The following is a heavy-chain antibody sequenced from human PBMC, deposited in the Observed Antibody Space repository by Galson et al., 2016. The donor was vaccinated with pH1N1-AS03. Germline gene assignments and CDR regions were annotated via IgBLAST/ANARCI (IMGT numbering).Heavy chain of an antibody. V-gene: IGHV3-23*01. D-gene: IGHD6-13*01. J-gene: IGHJ4*02. CDR1: GFTFNCA. CDR3: AKVMHGYGSSWSNFFDH. CDR2: ISGSGDNT. Sequence: SLRLSCAASGFTFNCAMSWVRQAPGRGLEWVSAISGSGDNTFYEDSVRGRFTISRDNSENTLYLQMNNLRAEDTAVYYCAKVMHGYGSSWSNFFDHWSQGTLVTVSS.